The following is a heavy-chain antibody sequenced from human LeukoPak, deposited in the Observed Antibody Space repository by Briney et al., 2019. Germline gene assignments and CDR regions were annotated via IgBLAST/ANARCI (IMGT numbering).Heavy chain of an antibody. D-gene: IGHD4-17*01. J-gene: IGHJ6*02. CDR1: GGSISSSSYY. CDR3: ARATVISGYYYYGMDV. V-gene: IGHV4-39*01. CDR2: IYYSGST. Sequence: SETLSLTCTVSGGSISSSSYYWGWIRRPPGKGLEWIGSIYYSGSTYYNPSLKSRVTISVDTSKNHFSLKLSSVTAADTAVYYCARATVISGYYYYGMDVWGQGTTVTVSS.